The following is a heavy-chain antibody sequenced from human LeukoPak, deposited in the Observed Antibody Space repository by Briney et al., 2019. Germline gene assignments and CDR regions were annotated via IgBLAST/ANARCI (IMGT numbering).Heavy chain of an antibody. CDR3: ARQGVVVAATRDWFDP. J-gene: IGHJ5*02. CDR2: MNPNSGNT. D-gene: IGHD2-15*01. CDR1: GYTFTSYD. V-gene: IGHV1-8*01. Sequence: ASVKVSCKASGYTFTSYDINWVRQATGQGLEWMGWMNPNSGNTGYAQKFQGRVTMTRNTSISTAYMELSSLRSEDTAAYYCARQGVVVAATRDWFDPWGQGTLVTVSS.